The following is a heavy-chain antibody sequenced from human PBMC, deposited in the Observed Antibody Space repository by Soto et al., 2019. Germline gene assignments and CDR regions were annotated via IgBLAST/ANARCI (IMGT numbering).Heavy chain of an antibody. CDR2: IYHSGST. J-gene: IGHJ4*02. CDR1: GGSISSGGYS. V-gene: IGHV4-30-2*01. Sequence: QLQLQESGSGLVKPSQTLSLTCAVSGGSISSGGYSWSWIRQPPGKGLEWIGYIYHSGSTYYNPSPKSRVTRSVDRSKNQFSLKLSSVTAADTAVYYCARGTKYSSGWYGDYFDYWGQGTLVTVSS. CDR3: ARGTKYSSGWYGDYFDY. D-gene: IGHD6-19*01.